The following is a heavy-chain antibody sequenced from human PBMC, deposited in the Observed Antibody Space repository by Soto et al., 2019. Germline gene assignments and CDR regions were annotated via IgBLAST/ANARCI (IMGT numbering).Heavy chain of an antibody. J-gene: IGHJ6*02. D-gene: IGHD4-17*01. Sequence: GASVKVSCKASGGTFSSYAISWVRQAPGQRLEWMGGIIPIFGTANYAQKFQGRVTITADESTSTAYMELSSLRSEDTAVYYCARGTDQDYGDPLRYYYGMDVWGQGTTVTVSS. CDR1: GGTFSSYA. V-gene: IGHV1-69*13. CDR2: IIPIFGTA. CDR3: ARGTDQDYGDPLRYYYGMDV.